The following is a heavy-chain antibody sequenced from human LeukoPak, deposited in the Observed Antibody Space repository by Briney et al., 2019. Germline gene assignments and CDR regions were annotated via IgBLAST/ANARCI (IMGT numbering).Heavy chain of an antibody. Sequence: GGSLRLSCAASGFTFSTYWMTWVRQAPGKGLEWVANINQEGSETYYVDSVKGRFTISRDNAKNSLYLQMNSLRVEDTAVYYCAREILTGYSRSNDAFDIWGQGTMVTVSS. V-gene: IGHV3-7*03. D-gene: IGHD3-9*01. CDR1: GFTFSTYW. CDR2: INQEGSET. CDR3: AREILTGYSRSNDAFDI. J-gene: IGHJ3*02.